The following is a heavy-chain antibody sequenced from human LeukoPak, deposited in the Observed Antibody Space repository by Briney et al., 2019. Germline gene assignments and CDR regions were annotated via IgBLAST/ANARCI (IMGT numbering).Heavy chain of an antibody. J-gene: IGHJ2*01. Sequence: ASVKVSCKASGYTFTGYYMHWVRQAPGQGIEWMGGINPNSGGTNYAQKFQGRVTMTRDTSISTAYMEVRSLRSDDTAVYYCARDPAYGDYVVDLWGRGTLVTVSS. CDR3: ARDPAYGDYVVDL. V-gene: IGHV1-2*02. D-gene: IGHD4-17*01. CDR1: GYTFTGYY. CDR2: INPNSGGT.